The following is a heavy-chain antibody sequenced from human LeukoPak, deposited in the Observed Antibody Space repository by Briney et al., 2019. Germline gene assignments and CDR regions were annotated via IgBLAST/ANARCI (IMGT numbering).Heavy chain of an antibody. CDR2: FYYTGST. CDR3: ARGYTAGWVPYDY. J-gene: IGHJ4*02. D-gene: IGHD6-19*01. V-gene: IGHV4-39*01. Sequence: SETLSLTCTVSGSSMNSNSYYWGWIRQPPGGGLEWIGSFYYTGSTYYNPSLKSRVTISADTSKNQFSLKLSSVAAADTAVYYCARGYTAGWVPYDYWGQGTLVTVSS. CDR1: GSSMNSNSYY.